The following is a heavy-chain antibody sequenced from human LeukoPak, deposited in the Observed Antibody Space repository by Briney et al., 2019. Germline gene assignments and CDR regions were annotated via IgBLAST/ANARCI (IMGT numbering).Heavy chain of an antibody. Sequence: ASVKVSCKASGYTFTGYYMHWVRQAPGQGLEWMGRINPNSGGTNYAQKFQGRVTMTRDTSISTAYMELSRLRSDDTAVYYCARRGSTSGRSGDLFSWGQGTLVTVSS. J-gene: IGHJ4*02. V-gene: IGHV1-2*06. CDR1: GYTFTGYY. CDR2: INPNSGGT. CDR3: ARRGSTSGRSGDLFS. D-gene: IGHD2-2*01.